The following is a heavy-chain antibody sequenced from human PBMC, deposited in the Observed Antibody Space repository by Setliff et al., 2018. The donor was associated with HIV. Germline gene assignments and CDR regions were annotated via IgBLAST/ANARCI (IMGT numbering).Heavy chain of an antibody. V-gene: IGHV1-69*06. Sequence: SVKVSCKASGGTFSSYAITWVRQAPGQGLEWIGGIIPIFGTANYAQKFQGRVTIIADKSTSTAYMELSSLRSEDTAVYYCARSRGTSQYHYYMDVWGKGTTVTVSS. J-gene: IGHJ6*03. CDR1: GGTFSSYA. CDR3: ARSRGTSQYHYYMDV. CDR2: IIPIFGTA. D-gene: IGHD4-4*01.